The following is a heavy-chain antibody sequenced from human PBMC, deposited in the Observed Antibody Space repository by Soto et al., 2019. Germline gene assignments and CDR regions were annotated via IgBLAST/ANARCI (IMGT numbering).Heavy chain of an antibody. CDR3: ARRATMTKMPDRFDP. Sequence: QVQLVQSGADVKKPGSSVKVSCKASGGTFRSYAISWVRQAPGQGLAWMGGIIPIFGTANYAQKFQGRVTITADESKRTAYMEMSSLRSEDTTMNYCARRATMTKMPDRFDPWGQGTLVTVSS. CDR1: GGTFRSYA. V-gene: IGHV1-69*12. CDR2: IIPIFGTA. D-gene: IGHD4-17*01. J-gene: IGHJ5*02.